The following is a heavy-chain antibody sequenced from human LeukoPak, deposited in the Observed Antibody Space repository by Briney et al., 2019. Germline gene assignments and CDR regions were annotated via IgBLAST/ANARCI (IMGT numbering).Heavy chain of an antibody. Sequence: GESLRLSCAASGFSFSGSWMNWVRQAPGKGLEWVANINPDGSQKRFVDSVMGRFAMSRDNAKNSLYLQMNSLRVEDTAVFYCAAWTDRGYNFWGQGTLVTVSS. D-gene: IGHD5-24*01. CDR2: INPDGSQK. J-gene: IGHJ4*02. CDR1: GFSFSGSW. V-gene: IGHV3-7*01. CDR3: AAWTDRGYNF.